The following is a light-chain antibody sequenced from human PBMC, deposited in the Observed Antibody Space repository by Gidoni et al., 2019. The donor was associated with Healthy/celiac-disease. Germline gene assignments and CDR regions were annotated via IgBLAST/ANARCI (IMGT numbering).Light chain of an antibody. CDR1: QSVLYSSNNKNY. V-gene: IGKV4-1*01. CDR2: WAS. J-gene: IGKJ4*01. Sequence: DIVMTQSPDSLAVSLGERATINCKSSQSVLYSSNNKNYLAWYQQKPGQPPKLLIYWASTRTAGVPNRFSGSGSGTDFTLTSSSLQAEDVAVYYCQQYYSTPLTFXGXTKVEIK. CDR3: QQYYSTPLT.